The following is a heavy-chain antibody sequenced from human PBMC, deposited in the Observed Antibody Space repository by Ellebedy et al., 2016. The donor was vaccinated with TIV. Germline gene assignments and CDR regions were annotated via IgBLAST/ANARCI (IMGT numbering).Heavy chain of an antibody. CDR3: ARGRGINGTTHHFGLDP. Sequence: SETLSLTXSVSGGSISSGRFYWNWIRQPAGKGLEWLGRIYTTGGVDYNPSLKGRITMSIDTSKNQLSLRLTSVTAADTAVYYCARGRGINGTTHHFGLDPWGQGTLVTVSS. V-gene: IGHV4-61*02. J-gene: IGHJ5*02. CDR2: IYTTGGV. CDR1: GGSISSGRFY. D-gene: IGHD1-14*01.